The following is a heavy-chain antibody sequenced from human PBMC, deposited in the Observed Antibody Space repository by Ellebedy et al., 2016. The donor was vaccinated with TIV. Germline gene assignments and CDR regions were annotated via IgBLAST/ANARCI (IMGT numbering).Heavy chain of an antibody. CDR1: GFTFSSYA. CDR2: IRGTGDNT. V-gene: IGHV3-23*01. J-gene: IGHJ4*02. D-gene: IGHD3-22*01. CDR3: AKTAGESSGYYFGY. Sequence: GESLKISCTASGFTFSSYAMSWVRQAPGKGLEWVATIRGTGDNTYYADSVRGRFTISRDNSKNTLYLQMNSLRAEDTAEYYCAKTAGESSGYYFGYWGQGTLVTVSS.